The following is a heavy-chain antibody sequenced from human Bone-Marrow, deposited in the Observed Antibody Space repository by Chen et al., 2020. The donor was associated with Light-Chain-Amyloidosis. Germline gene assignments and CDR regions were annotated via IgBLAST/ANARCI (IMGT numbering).Heavy chain of an antibody. Sequence: EVQMSESGGGLVQPGGSLRLSCAASGFTFDGYGMSWVRQAPGKGLGWVSAISTSGGSTYYADSVKGRFTISRDNSKNTLYLQMNSLRAEDTAVYYCAKVAVWNYPDDAFDIWGQGTMVTVSS. V-gene: IGHV3-23*01. CDR3: AKVAVWNYPDDAFDI. CDR1: GFTFDGYG. D-gene: IGHD1-7*01. J-gene: IGHJ3*02. CDR2: ISTSGGST.